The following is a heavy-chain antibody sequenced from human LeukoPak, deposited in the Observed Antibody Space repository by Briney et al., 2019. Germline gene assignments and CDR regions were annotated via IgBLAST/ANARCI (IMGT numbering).Heavy chain of an antibody. CDR2: ISYDGSNK. Sequence: GGSLRLSCAASGFTFSSYAMHWVRQAPGKGLEWVAVISYDGSNKYYADSVKGRFTISRDNSKNTLYLQMNSLRAEDTAVYYCAKSDYGGNSANYGMDVWGQGTTVTVSS. CDR1: GFTFSSYA. D-gene: IGHD4-23*01. V-gene: IGHV3-30-3*02. CDR3: AKSDYGGNSANYGMDV. J-gene: IGHJ6*02.